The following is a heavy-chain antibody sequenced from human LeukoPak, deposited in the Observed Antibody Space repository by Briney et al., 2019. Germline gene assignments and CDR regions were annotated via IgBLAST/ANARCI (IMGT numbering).Heavy chain of an antibody. V-gene: IGHV1-2*02. J-gene: IGHJ4*02. Sequence: ASVKVSCKASGYTFTGYYMHCVRQAPGQGLEWVGWINPNSGGTNYAQKFQGRVTMTRDTSISTAYMELSRLRSDDTAVYYCARDVQQLAPFDYWGQGTLVTVSS. D-gene: IGHD6-13*01. CDR1: GYTFTGYY. CDR3: ARDVQQLAPFDY. CDR2: INPNSGGT.